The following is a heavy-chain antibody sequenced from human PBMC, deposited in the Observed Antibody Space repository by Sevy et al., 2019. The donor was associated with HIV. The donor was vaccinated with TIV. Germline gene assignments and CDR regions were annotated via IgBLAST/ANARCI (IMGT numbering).Heavy chain of an antibody. CDR2: ISSSSSNI. CDR3: ARDRDGSGSSGGYGMDV. J-gene: IGHJ6*02. V-gene: IGHV3-21*01. Sequence: GGSLRLSCVGSGITFSYYSMNWVRQAPGKGLEWVSSISSSSSNIYYADSVKGRFTISGDNAKKSLYLQMNSLRAEDTAVYYCARDRDGSGSSGGYGMDVWGQGTTVTVSS. D-gene: IGHD3-10*01. CDR1: GITFSYYS.